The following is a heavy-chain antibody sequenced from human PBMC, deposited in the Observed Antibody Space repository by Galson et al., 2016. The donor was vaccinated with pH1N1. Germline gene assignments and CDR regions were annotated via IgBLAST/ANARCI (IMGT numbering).Heavy chain of an antibody. CDR2: TDWDDDT. CDR3: ARMGDCGGVLSDD. V-gene: IGHV2-70*17. D-gene: IGHD2-21*01. CDR1: GFSLTTTGVC. J-gene: IGHJ4*02. Sequence: PALVKPTQTLTLTCTFSGFSLTTTGVCVSWLRQPPGKALEWLARTDWDDDTFYSPSLKTRLTIPKDTSRNQVVLTMTNMDPVDTATYYCARMGDCGGVLSDDWGRGTLVTVSS.